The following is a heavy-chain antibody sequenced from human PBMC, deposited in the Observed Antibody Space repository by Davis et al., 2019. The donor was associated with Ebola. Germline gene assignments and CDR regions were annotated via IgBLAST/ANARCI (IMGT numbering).Heavy chain of an antibody. CDR2: INAGNGNT. Sequence: ASVKVSCKASGYTFTSYAMHWVRQAPGQRLEWMGWINAGNGNTKYSQKFQGRVTITRDTSASTAYMELSSLRSEDTAVYYCARRGYSGYDYWFDPWGQGTLVTVSS. J-gene: IGHJ5*02. V-gene: IGHV1-3*01. CDR3: ARRGYSGYDYWFDP. D-gene: IGHD5-12*01. CDR1: GYTFTSYA.